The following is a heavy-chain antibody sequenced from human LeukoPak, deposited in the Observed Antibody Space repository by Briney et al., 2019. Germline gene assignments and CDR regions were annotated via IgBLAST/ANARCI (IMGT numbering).Heavy chain of an antibody. CDR1: GYTLTELS. V-gene: IGHV1-24*01. D-gene: IGHD3-9*01. Sequence: ASVKVSCKVSGYTLTELSMHWVRQAPGKGLEWMGGFDPEDGETIYAQKFQGRVTMTEDTSTDTAYMGLSSLRSEDTAVYYCATDPPLTAYYYGMDVWGQGTTVTVSS. J-gene: IGHJ6*02. CDR3: ATDPPLTAYYYGMDV. CDR2: FDPEDGET.